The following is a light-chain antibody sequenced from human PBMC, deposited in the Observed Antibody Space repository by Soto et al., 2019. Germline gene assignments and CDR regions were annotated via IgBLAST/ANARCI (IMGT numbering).Light chain of an antibody. CDR2: HAY. CDR1: QSISSW. Sequence: DLPLTKSLFTLSESVGARVTLTCRASQSISSWLAWYQQKPGKAPKLLIYHAYSLESGVPSRFSGSESGTEFSLTISSLHPDDFATYYCQHYDTYSRTFGQGTKVDIK. CDR3: QHYDTYSRT. J-gene: IGKJ1*01. V-gene: IGKV1-5*01.